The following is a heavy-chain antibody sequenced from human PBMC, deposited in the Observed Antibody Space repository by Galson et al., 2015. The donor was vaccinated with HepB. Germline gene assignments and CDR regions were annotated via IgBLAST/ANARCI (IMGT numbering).Heavy chain of an antibody. V-gene: IGHV4-59*08. Sequence: AQLRASGPGLVQPSESLSLTCPVSAGSICTYYWSWIRQLPGQGLEWIGHIYYSGSTNYNPSLKSRVTISVDTSKNQFSLKLSSVTAADTAVYYCARHAGGYSGYDYRDDAFDIWGQGTMVTVSS. D-gene: IGHD5-12*01. CDR1: AGSICTYY. CDR2: IYYSGST. J-gene: IGHJ3*02. CDR3: ARHAGGYSGYDYRDDAFDI.